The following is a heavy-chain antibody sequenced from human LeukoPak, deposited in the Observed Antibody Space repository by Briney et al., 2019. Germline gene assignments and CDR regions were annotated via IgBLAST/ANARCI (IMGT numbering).Heavy chain of an antibody. J-gene: IGHJ4*02. Sequence: QPGGSLRLFCAASGFTVSTNCMTWVRQAPGKGLEWVSTIYSGGTTYYADSVMGRFTISRHNSRNTLYLQMNSLRAEDTAVYYCARVDTVMAYYFDLWGQGTLVTVSS. V-gene: IGHV3-53*04. CDR2: IYSGGTT. CDR3: ARVDTVMAYYFDL. D-gene: IGHD5-18*01. CDR1: GFTVSTNC.